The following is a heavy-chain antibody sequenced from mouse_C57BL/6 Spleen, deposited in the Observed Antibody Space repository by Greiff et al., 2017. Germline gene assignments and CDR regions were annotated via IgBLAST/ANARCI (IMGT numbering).Heavy chain of an antibody. CDR3: ARGLDYDEGLFMDY. Sequence: VQLQQSGPELVKPGASVKISCKASGYSFTGYYMNWVKQSPEKSLEWIGEINPSTGGTTYNQKFKAKATLTVDKSSSTAYMQLKSLTSEDAAVYYCARGLDYDEGLFMDYWGQGTSVTVSS. V-gene: IGHV1-42*01. J-gene: IGHJ4*01. CDR1: GYSFTGYY. D-gene: IGHD2-4*01. CDR2: INPSTGGT.